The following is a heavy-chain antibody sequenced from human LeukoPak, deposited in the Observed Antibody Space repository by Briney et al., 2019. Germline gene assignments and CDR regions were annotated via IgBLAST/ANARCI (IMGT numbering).Heavy chain of an antibody. CDR3: ARTMWGFDY. J-gene: IGHJ4*02. CDR2: ISSSGSII. V-gene: IGHV3-48*03. Sequence: GGSLRLSCASSGYAFSDYEINWVRQAPGKGLEWVSYISSSGSIIYYADSVKGRFTISRDNAKRSLFLQMNSLRVEDTAVYYCARTMWGFDYWGQGTLVTVSS. D-gene: IGHD7-27*01. CDR1: GYAFSDYE.